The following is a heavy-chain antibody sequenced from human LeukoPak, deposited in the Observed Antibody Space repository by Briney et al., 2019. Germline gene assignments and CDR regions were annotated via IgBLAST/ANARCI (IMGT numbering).Heavy chain of an antibody. CDR1: GGSISSGDYY. V-gene: IGHV4-30-4*01. Sequence: SETLSLTCTVSGGSISSGDYYWSWIRQPPGKGLEWIGYIYYSGSTYYNPSLKSRVTISVDTSKNQFSLKLSSVTAADTAVYYCARVTQHGVGWFDPWGQGTLVTVSS. CDR3: ARVTQHGVGWFDP. CDR2: IYYSGST. J-gene: IGHJ5*02. D-gene: IGHD2-8*01.